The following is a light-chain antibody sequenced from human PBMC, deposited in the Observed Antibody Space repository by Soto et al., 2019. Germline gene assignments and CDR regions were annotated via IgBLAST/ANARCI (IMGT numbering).Light chain of an antibody. CDR3: QSYDSSKPWV. V-gene: IGLV6-57*03. J-gene: IGLJ3*02. Sequence: NFMLTQPHSVSESPGKTVTISCTRSSGSIASNYVQWYQQRPGSAPTTVIYEDNQRPSGVPDRFSGSIDSSSNSASLTISGLKTEDEAAYYCQSYDSSKPWVFGGGTQLTVL. CDR2: EDN. CDR1: SGSIASNY.